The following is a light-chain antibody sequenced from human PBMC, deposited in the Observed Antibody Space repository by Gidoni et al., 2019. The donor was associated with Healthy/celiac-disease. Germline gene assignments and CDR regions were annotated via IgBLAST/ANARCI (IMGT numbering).Light chain of an antibody. CDR3: QQYNNWPPYT. Sequence: EIVMTQSPATLSVSPGERATLSCRASQSVSSNLAWYQQNPGQAHRLLIYGASTRATGIPARFSGSGSGTEFTLTISSLQSEDFAVYYCQQYNNWPPYTFGQGTKLEIK. CDR2: GAS. J-gene: IGKJ2*01. V-gene: IGKV3-15*01. CDR1: QSVSSN.